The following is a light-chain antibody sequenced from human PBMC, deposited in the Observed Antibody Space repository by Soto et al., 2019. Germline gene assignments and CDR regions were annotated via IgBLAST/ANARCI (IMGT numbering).Light chain of an antibody. CDR3: QTWGSGIVV. J-gene: IGLJ2*01. CDR2: LNSDGSH. CDR1: RGHSNYA. V-gene: IGLV4-69*01. Sequence: QLVLTQSPSASASLGASVKLTCTLSRGHSNYAIAWHQQQSEKGPRYLMNLNSDGSHSKGDGIPDRFSGSSSGAERYRTIASLQSEDEGDYYCQTWGSGIVVFGGGTKLTVL.